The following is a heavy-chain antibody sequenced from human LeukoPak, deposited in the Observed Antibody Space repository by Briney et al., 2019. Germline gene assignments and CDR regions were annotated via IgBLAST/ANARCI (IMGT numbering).Heavy chain of an antibody. V-gene: IGHV1-69*05. CDR2: IIPIFGTA. J-gene: IGHJ6*03. D-gene: IGHD3-22*01. CDR3: ASGGDSSGYYYYYYYMDV. CDR1: GGTLSSYA. Sequence: GASVKVSCKASGGTLSSYAISWVRQAPGQGLEWMGRIIPIFGTANYAQKFQGRVTITTDESTSTAYMELSSLRSEDTAVYYCASGGDSSGYYYYYYYMDVWGKGTTVTVSS.